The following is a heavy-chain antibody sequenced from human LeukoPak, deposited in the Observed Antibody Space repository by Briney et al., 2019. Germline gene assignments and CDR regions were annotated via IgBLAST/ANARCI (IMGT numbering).Heavy chain of an antibody. CDR3: GRQRDYYDSSGYSDY. V-gene: IGHV5-51*01. J-gene: IGHJ4*02. CDR1: GYSFTSYW. Sequence: GASLKISCKGSGYSFTSYWIGWVRQMPGKGLEWMGIIYPGDSDTRYNPSFQGQVTISADKSISTAYLQWSSLKASDTAMYYRGRQRDYYDSSGYSDYWGQGTLVTVSS. CDR2: IYPGDSDT. D-gene: IGHD3-22*01.